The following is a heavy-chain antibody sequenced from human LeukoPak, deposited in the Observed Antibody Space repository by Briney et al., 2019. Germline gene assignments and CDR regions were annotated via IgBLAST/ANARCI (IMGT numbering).Heavy chain of an antibody. CDR1: GYTFTNYY. CDR2: INPTGTST. CDR3: ARENGAYCGGDCFPDYFDL. V-gene: IGHV1-46*01. Sequence: ASVKVSFKASGYTFTNYYMHWVRLAPGQGLEWMGIINPTGTSTSYAQKFQGRVIMTRDTSTSTVYMELTSLRSEDTAVYYCARENGAYCGGDCFPDYFDLWGQGTPVTVSS. D-gene: IGHD2-21*02. J-gene: IGHJ4*02.